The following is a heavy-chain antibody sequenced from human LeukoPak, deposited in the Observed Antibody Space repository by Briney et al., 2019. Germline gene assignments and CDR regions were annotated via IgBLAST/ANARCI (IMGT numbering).Heavy chain of an antibody. CDR1: GFTFSSYW. Sequence: PGGSLRLSCAASGFTFSSYWMHWVRQAPGKGRVWVSRIKSDGSTRYSDSVKGGFTISRDNVKNTVSLQMNSLRAEDTGVYYCARAPSEIGGYYPEYFRHWGQGTLVTVSP. CDR3: ARAPSEIGGYYPEYFRH. J-gene: IGHJ1*01. V-gene: IGHV3-74*01. D-gene: IGHD3-22*01. CDR2: IKSDGST.